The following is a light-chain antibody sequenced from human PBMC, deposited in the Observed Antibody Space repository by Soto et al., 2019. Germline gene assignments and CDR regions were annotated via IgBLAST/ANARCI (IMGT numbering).Light chain of an antibody. CDR3: QQYYSTPYT. CDR2: WAS. CDR1: QSVLYSSNNKNY. J-gene: IGKJ2*01. V-gene: IGKV4-1*01. Sequence: DIVMTQSPDSLAVSLGERATVNCKSSQSVLYSSNNKNYLAWYQQKPGQPPKLLIYWASIRESGVPDRFSGSGSGTYFTLTISSLQAEDVAVYYCQQYYSTPYTFGQGTKLEIK.